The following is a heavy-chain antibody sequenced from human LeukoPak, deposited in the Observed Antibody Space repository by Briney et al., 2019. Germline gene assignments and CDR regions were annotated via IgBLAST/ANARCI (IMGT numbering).Heavy chain of an antibody. J-gene: IGHJ4*02. CDR1: GSAFTGYY. V-gene: IGHV1-2*02. Sequence: ASVTVSCTASGSAFTGYYIHWVRQAPGQGLEWRGWINPNGGGTNYAQKFQGRVTMTKDTSITTAYMELNRLRSDDTAVYYCARLQCSSTSCYAEFDHWGQGTLVIVSS. CDR3: ARLQCSSTSCYAEFDH. CDR2: INPNGGGT. D-gene: IGHD2-2*01.